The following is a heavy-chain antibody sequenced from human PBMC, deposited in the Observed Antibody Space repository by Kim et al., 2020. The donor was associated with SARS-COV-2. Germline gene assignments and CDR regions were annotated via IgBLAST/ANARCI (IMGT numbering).Heavy chain of an antibody. J-gene: IGHJ4*02. CDR1: GGSFSGYY. Sequence: SETLSLTCAVYGGSFSGYYWSWIRQPPGKGLEWIGEINHSGSTNYNPSLKSRVTISVDTSKNQFSLKLSSVTAADTAVYYCARERREYTIFGVVITRKFDYWGQGTLVTVSS. D-gene: IGHD3-3*01. V-gene: IGHV4-34*01. CDR2: INHSGST. CDR3: ARERREYTIFGVVITRKFDY.